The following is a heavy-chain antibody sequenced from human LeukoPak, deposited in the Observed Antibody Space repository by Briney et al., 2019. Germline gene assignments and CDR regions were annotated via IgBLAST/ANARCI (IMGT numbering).Heavy chain of an antibody. CDR2: ITHSGGT. CDR3: ARVSDIMISFGGAISCFDY. D-gene: IGHD3-16*02. Sequence: PSETLSLTCTLYGGSLNDSDWSWIRQPPGKGLEWIGEITHSGGTHYNPSLWSRLTISTDTSRNKLSLQLTSVTAADTGVYFCARVSDIMISFGGAISCFDYWGQGALVTVSS. CDR1: GGSLNDSD. J-gene: IGHJ4*02. V-gene: IGHV4-34*01.